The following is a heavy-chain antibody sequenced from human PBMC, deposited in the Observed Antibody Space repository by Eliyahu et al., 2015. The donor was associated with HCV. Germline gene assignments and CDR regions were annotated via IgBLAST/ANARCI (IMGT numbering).Heavy chain of an antibody. V-gene: IGHV3-23*01. CDR3: AKGGYNYKFDY. J-gene: IGHJ4*02. CDR2: ISSSGGST. D-gene: IGHD5-18*01. CDR1: GVPFSSYA. Sequence: EVQLLESGGGLVQPGGSLRLSCATSGVPFSSYAMSWVRQAPGKGLEWVSAISSSGGSTYYADSVKGRFTISRDISKNTLYLQMNSLRAEDTAVYYCAKGGYNYKFDYWGQGTLVTVSS.